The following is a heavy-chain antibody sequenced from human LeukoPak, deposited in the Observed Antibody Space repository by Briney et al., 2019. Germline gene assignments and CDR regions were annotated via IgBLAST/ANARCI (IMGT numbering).Heavy chain of an antibody. D-gene: IGHD3-22*01. CDR3: ARNSHYYDSSGFNY. CDR2: INHSGST. J-gene: IGHJ4*02. CDR1: GGSFSGYY. Sequence: SETLSLTCAVYGGSFSGYYWSWIRQPLGKGLEWIGEINHSGSTNYNPSLKSRVTISVDTSKNQFSLKLSSVTAADTAVYYCARNSHYYDSSGFNYWGQGSLVTVSS. V-gene: IGHV4-34*01.